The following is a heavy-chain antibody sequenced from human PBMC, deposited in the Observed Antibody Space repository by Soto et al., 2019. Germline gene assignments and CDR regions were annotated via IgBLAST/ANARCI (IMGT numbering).Heavy chain of an antibody. CDR3: AKEGRVGDSTRIFRRDNWFDP. CDR2: ILYDGSNQ. Sequence: QVQLVESGGGVVQPGRSLRLSCAASGFTFSSYAMHWVRQAPGKGLEWVAAILYDGSNQYYADAVKGRFTISRDNSKNTLYLQMNSLRVEDTAVYYCAKEGRVGDSTRIFRRDNWFDPWGQGTPVTVSS. CDR1: GFTFSSYA. V-gene: IGHV3-33*06. J-gene: IGHJ5*02. D-gene: IGHD6-13*01.